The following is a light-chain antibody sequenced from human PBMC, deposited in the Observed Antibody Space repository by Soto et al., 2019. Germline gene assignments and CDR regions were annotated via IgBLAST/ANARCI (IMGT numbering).Light chain of an antibody. Sequence: DIQMTQSPSSLSASIGDGVTITCRASQSINTYLNLYQQKPGKAPKLLISAASNLQSGVPSRFRGSGSGTDFTLTISSLQTEDFATYYCQQSFSTLLITFGQGTRLEIK. CDR3: QQSFSTLLIT. V-gene: IGKV1-39*01. CDR1: QSINTY. J-gene: IGKJ5*01. CDR2: AAS.